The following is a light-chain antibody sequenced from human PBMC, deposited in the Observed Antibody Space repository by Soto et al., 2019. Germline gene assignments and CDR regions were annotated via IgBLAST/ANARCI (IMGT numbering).Light chain of an antibody. J-gene: IGKJ1*01. CDR1: QSISSW. V-gene: IGKV1-5*01. Sequence: DIQMTQSPSTLSASVGDRVTITCRASQSISSWLAWYQQKPGKAPKLLIYDASSLESGVPSRFSGSGSGTEFTRTISSLQPEDFATYDCQQYNTYSWTFGQGTKVEIK. CDR3: QQYNTYSWT. CDR2: DAS.